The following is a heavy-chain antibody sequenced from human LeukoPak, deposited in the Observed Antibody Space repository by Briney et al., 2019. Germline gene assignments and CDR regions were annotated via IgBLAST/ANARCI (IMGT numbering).Heavy chain of an antibody. J-gene: IGHJ4*02. CDR3: ARVGGVAGRAIDY. D-gene: IGHD3-3*01. CDR2: ISYDGSNK. Sequence: GGSLRLSCATSGFIFSNYWMSWVRQAPGKGLEWVAVISYDGSNKYYADSVKGRFTISRDNSKNTLYLQMNSLRAEDTAVYYCARVGGVAGRAIDYWGQGTLVTVSS. V-gene: IGHV3-30*03. CDR1: GFIFSNYW.